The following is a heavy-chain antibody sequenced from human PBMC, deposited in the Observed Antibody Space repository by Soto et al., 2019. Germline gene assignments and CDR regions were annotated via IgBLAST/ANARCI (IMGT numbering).Heavy chain of an antibody. V-gene: IGHV6-1*01. CDR3: ARVVDSAGDRYFDY. CDR2: TYYRSKWYN. D-gene: IGHD7-27*01. CDR1: GDSVSSNSTA. Sequence: SQTLSLTCAISGDSVSSNSTAWNWIRQSPSRGLEWLGRTYYRSKWYNDYAVSVKSRITINPDTSKNQFSLQLNSVTPEDTAVYYCARVVDSAGDRYFDYWGQGTLVTVSS. J-gene: IGHJ4*02.